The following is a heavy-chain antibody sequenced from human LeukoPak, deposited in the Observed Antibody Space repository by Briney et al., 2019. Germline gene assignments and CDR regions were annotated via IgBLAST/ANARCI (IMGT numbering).Heavy chain of an antibody. CDR3: AKGPQRYSPVDYFDY. J-gene: IGHJ4*02. CDR2: ISLDGSNK. D-gene: IGHD5-18*01. CDR1: GFTFRSYA. Sequence: PGGSLRLSCAASGFTFRSYAMHWVRQAPGKGLEWVAAISLDGSNKYYADSVKGRFTISRDNSKNTLYLQMNSLRAEDTAVYYCAKGPQRYSPVDYFDYWGQGTLVTVSS. V-gene: IGHV3-30*04.